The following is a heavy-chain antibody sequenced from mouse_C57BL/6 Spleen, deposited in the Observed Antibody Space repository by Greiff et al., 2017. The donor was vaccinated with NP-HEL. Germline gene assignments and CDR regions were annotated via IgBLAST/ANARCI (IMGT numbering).Heavy chain of an antibody. V-gene: IGHV1-82*01. D-gene: IGHD1-1*01. J-gene: IGHJ4*01. CDR1: GYAFSSSW. CDR2: IYPGDGDT. CDR3: ARSRGSSYDYAMDY. Sequence: QVTLKECGPELVKPGASVKISCKASGYAFSSSWMNWVKQRPGKGLEWIGRIYPGDGDTNYNGKFKGKATLTADKSSSTAYMQLSSLTSEDSAVYFCARSRGSSYDYAMDYWGQGTSVTVSS.